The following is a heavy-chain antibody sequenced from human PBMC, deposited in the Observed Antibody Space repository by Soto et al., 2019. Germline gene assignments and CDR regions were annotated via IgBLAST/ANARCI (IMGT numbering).Heavy chain of an antibody. V-gene: IGHV3-33*01. CDR3: ARMVRGGYYYYYYGMDV. D-gene: IGHD3-10*01. CDR2: IWYDGSNK. Sequence: GGSLRLSCAASGFTFSSYGMHWVRQAPGKGLEWVAVIWYDGSNKYYADSVKGRFTISRDNSKNKLYLQMNGLRAEDTAVYYCARMVRGGYYYYYYGMDVWGQGTTVTVSS. J-gene: IGHJ6*02. CDR1: GFTFSSYG.